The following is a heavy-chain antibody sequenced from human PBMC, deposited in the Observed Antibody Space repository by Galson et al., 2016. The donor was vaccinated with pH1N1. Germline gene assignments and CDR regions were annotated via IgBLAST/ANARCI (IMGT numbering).Heavy chain of an antibody. CDR3: ARRYFDH. CDR2: IKQDGSAM. J-gene: IGHJ4*02. CDR1: GFTFSSFG. V-gene: IGHV3-7*03. Sequence: SLRLSCAASGFTFSSFGMQWVRQAPGKGLEWVANIKQDGSAMHYVDSVKGRFTISRDNAKNSLYLQMNSLRAEDSAVYYCARRYFDHWGQGTLVTVSS.